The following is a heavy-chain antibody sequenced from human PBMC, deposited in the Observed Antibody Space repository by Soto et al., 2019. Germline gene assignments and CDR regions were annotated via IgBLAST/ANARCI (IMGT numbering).Heavy chain of an antibody. Sequence: EVQLVESGGGLIQPGESLRLSCAAFGFTFSSNDMNWVRQAPGKGLEWVSLIYSGGSTYYADSVKGRFTISRDNSKNTLYLQMSSLRAEDTAVYYCATRPLLPGAPWGQGTMVTVSS. D-gene: IGHD3-22*01. CDR2: IYSGGST. CDR1: GFTFSSND. CDR3: ATRPLLPGAP. V-gene: IGHV3-53*01. J-gene: IGHJ3*01.